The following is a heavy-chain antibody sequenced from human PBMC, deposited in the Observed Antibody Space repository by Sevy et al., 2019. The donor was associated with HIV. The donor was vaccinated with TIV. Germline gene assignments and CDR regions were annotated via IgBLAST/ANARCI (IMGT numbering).Heavy chain of an antibody. CDR3: AKELPGYQYDSSGNLDT. Sequence: GGSLRLSCAASGFTFSTYAMSRVRQAPGKGLEWVSGISGSGISIYYAGSVKGRFTISRDNSKNTLILQMNSLRAEDTAIYYCAKELPGYQYDSSGNLDTWGQGRLVTVSS. V-gene: IGHV3-23*01. CDR1: GFTFSTYA. J-gene: IGHJ5*02. CDR2: ISGSGISI. D-gene: IGHD6-19*01.